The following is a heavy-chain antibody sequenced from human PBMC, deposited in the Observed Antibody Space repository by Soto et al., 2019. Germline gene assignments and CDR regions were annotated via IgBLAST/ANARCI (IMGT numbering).Heavy chain of an antibody. Sequence: QVQLVQSGAGVKKPGSSVKVSCKASGGTFSSYAISWVRQAPGQGLEWMGGIIPISGTANYAQKFQGRVTITADESTSTAYMELSSLRSEDTAVYYCARSQGSSTSLEIYYYYDYGMDVWGQGTTVTVSS. CDR3: ARSQGSSTSLEIYYYYDYGMDV. J-gene: IGHJ6*02. CDR1: GGTFSSYA. CDR2: IIPISGTA. V-gene: IGHV1-69*01. D-gene: IGHD2-2*01.